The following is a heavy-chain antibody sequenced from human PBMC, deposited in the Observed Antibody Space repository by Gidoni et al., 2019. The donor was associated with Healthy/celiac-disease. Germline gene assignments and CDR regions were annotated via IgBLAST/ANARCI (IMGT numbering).Heavy chain of an antibody. D-gene: IGHD5-18*01. CDR2: INHSGST. J-gene: IGHJ4*02. CDR3: ARGNVDTALDY. CDR1: GGSFSGYY. V-gene: IGHV4-34*01. Sequence: QVQLQQWGAGLLKPSETLSLTCAVYGGSFSGYYWSWIRQPPGKGLEWIGEINHSGSTNYNPSLKSRVTISVDTSKNQFSLKLSSVTAADTAVYYCARGNVDTALDYWGQGTLVTVSS.